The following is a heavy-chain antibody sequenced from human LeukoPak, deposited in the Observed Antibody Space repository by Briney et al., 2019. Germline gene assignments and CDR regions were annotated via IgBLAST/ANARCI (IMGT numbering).Heavy chain of an antibody. J-gene: IGHJ4*02. Sequence: GGSLRLSCADSGFAFSGYWMNWVRQAPGKGLEWVAVISYDGSNKYYADSVKGRFTISRDNSKNTLYLQMNSLRAEDTAVYYCAKDLEIVVVIGGFDYWGQGTLVTVSS. CDR3: AKDLEIVVVIGGFDY. V-gene: IGHV3-30*18. CDR2: ISYDGSNK. CDR1: GFAFSGYW. D-gene: IGHD3-22*01.